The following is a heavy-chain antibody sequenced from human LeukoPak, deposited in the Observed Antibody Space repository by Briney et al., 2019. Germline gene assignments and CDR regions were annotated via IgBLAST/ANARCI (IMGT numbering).Heavy chain of an antibody. CDR3: ASFNYDLGCLDY. CDR1: EFTFSTYW. J-gene: IGHJ4*02. D-gene: IGHD3-10*02. V-gene: IGHV3-7*01. Sequence: GGSLRLSCAASEFTFSTYWMSWVRQAQGKGLEWVANIKKDGSEKYYVDSVKGRFTVSRDNAKNTLYLQMDSLRAEDTAVYSCASFNYDLGCLDYWGQGTLVTVSS. CDR2: IKKDGSEK.